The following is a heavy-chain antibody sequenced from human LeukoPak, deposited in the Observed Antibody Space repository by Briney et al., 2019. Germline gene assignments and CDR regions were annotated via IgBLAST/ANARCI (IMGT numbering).Heavy chain of an antibody. CDR3: AREDGGGYYYDSSGYPY. CDR2: IKQDGSEK. V-gene: IGHV3-7*01. CDR1: GFTFSSYW. Sequence: GGSLRLSCAPSGFTFSSYWMSWVRQAPGKGLEWMANIKQDGSEKYYVDSVKGRFTISRDNAKNSLYLQMNSLRAEDTAVYYCAREDGGGYYYDSSGYPYWGQGTLVTVSS. J-gene: IGHJ4*02. D-gene: IGHD3-22*01.